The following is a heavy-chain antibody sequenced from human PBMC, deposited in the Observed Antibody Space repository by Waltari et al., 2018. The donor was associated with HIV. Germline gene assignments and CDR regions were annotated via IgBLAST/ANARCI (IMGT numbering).Heavy chain of an antibody. V-gene: IGHV4-34*01. Sequence: QVQLQQWGAGLLKPSETLSLTCAVYGGSFSGYYWSWIRQPPGKGLGWMGQLQHSGTPNYNPSLKSRVTISVDTSKNQFSLKLSSVTAADTAVYYCARGVGGKYCSSTSCFSYYYYYGMDVWGQGTTVTVSS. CDR1: GGSFSGYY. CDR3: ARGVGGKYCSSTSCFSYYYYYGMDV. CDR2: LQHSGTP. J-gene: IGHJ6*02. D-gene: IGHD2-2*01.